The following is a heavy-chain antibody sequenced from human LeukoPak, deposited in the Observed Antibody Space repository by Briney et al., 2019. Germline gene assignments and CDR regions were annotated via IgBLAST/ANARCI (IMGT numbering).Heavy chain of an antibody. CDR3: AKDQSIGYCSSTSCHTSGY. CDR1: GFTFSSYG. J-gene: IGHJ4*02. CDR2: ISYDGSNK. D-gene: IGHD2-2*02. V-gene: IGHV3-30*18. Sequence: GRSLRLSCAASGFTFSSYGMHWVRQAPGKGLEWVAVISYDGSNKYYADSVKGRFTISRDNSKNTLYLQMNSLRAEDTAVYYCAKDQSIGYCSSTSCHTSGYWGQGTLVTASS.